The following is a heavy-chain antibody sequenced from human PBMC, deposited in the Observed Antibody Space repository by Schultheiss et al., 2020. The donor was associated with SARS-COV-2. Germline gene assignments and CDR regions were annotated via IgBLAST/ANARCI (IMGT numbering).Heavy chain of an antibody. V-gene: IGHV2-5*02. CDR3: ARVPADYYYMDV. CDR1: GFSLSNARMG. CDR2: IYWDDDK. J-gene: IGHJ6*03. Sequence: SGPTLVKPTQTLTLTCTVSGFSLSNARMGVSWIRQPPGKALEWLALIYWDDDKRYSPSLKSRLTISKDTSKSQVVLTMTNMDPVDTATYYCARVPADYYYMDVWGKGTTVTVSS.